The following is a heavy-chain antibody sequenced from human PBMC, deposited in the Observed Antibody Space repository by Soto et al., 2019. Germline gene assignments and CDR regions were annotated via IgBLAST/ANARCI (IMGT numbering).Heavy chain of an antibody. V-gene: IGHV4-59*08. CDR2: IYYSGRT. Sequence: PSEILSLTSSVADGSISRYYWSYIQKPPGKGLEWIGYIYYSGRTNYNPSLKSRVTISIDTSHNQFSLKLSSVTAADTVVYYCATFLSGYDYYFAYWGQGTLVTVSS. D-gene: IGHD5-12*01. CDR1: DGSISRYY. CDR3: ATFLSGYDYYFAY. J-gene: IGHJ4*02.